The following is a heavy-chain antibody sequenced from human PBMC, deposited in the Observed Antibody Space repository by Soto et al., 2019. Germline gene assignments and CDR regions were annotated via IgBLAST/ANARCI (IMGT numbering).Heavy chain of an antibody. CDR1: GFTFSNAW. D-gene: IGHD6-13*01. V-gene: IGHV3-15*01. Sequence: EVQLVESGGGLVKPGGSLRLSCAASGFTFSNAWMSWVRQAPGKGLEWVGRIKSKTDGGTTDYAAPVKGRFTISRDDSKNTLYLQMNSLKTEDTAVYYCTTASSWWRSKTAHFWYGYWGQGTLVTVSS. J-gene: IGHJ4*02. CDR3: TTASSWWRSKTAHFWYGY. CDR2: IKSKTDGGTT.